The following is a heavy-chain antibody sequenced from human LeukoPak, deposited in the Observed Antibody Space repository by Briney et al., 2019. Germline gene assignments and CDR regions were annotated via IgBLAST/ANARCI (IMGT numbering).Heavy chain of an antibody. Sequence: QPGRSLRLSCAASGFAFSTYAMHWVRQAPGKGLEWVSLISNDGSNKNHADSVKGRFTISRDNSKITLYLQMNSLRTEDTAVYYCARSRQREYCSGGYCYSYYYYGMDVWGQGTTVAVSS. D-gene: IGHD2-15*01. V-gene: IGHV3-30-3*01. J-gene: IGHJ6*02. CDR1: GFAFSTYA. CDR2: ISNDGSNK. CDR3: ARSRQREYCSGGYCYSYYYYGMDV.